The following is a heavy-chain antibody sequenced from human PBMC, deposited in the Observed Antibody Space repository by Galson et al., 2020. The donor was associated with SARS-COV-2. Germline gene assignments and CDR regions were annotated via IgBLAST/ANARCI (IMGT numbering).Heavy chain of an antibody. D-gene: IGHD3-22*01. J-gene: IGHJ4*02. CDR2: IWYDGSNK. CDR3: AREGYYDSSGWGPGFDY. CDR1: GFTFSSYG. V-gene: IGHV3-33*01. Sequence: GESLKISCAASGFTFSSYGMHWVRQAPGKGLEWVAVIWYDGSNKYYADSVKGRFTISRDNSKNTLYLQMNSLRAEDTAVYYCAREGYYDSSGWGPGFDYWGQGTLVTVSS.